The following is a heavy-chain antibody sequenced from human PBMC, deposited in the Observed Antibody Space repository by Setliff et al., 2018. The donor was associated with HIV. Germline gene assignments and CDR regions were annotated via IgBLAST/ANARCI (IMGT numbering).Heavy chain of an antibody. D-gene: IGHD1-1*01. CDR3: ATVDGTRYLDY. CDR1: GDSLNSDAFS. Sequence: SETLSLTCAMSGDSLNSDAFSWSWIRLPPGEGLEWIGYMKEGGRTYYNPSLRSRVTITSDKSKNQLSLTLNSVTAADTAVYYCATVDGTRYLDYWGQGKLVTVSS. J-gene: IGHJ4*02. CDR2: MKEGGRT. V-gene: IGHV4-30-2*01.